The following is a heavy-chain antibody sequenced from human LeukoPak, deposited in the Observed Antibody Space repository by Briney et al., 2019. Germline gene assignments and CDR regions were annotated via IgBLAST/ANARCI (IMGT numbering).Heavy chain of an antibody. CDR1: GGSISSGGYY. J-gene: IGHJ4*02. D-gene: IGHD3-22*01. CDR3: ARFDSSGYYPFDY. V-gene: IGHV4-31*03. Sequence: SQTLSLTCTVSGGSISSGGYYWSWTRQHPGKGLEWIGYIYYSGSTYYNPSLKSRVTISVDTSKNQFSLKLSSVTAADTAVYYCARFDSSGYYPFDYWGQGTLVTVSS. CDR2: IYYSGST.